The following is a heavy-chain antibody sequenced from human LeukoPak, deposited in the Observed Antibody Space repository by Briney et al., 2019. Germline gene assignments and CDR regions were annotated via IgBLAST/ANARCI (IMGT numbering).Heavy chain of an antibody. J-gene: IGHJ4*02. D-gene: IGHD4-23*01. V-gene: IGHV3-66*02. CDR3: ARVSDGYGGHHFDY. CDR1: GFTVSSNY. CDR2: IYSGGST. Sequence: GGSLRLSCAASGFTVSSNYMSWVRQAPGKGLEWVSVIYSGGSTYYADSVKGRFTISRDNSKNTLYLQMNSLRAEDTAVYYCARVSDGYGGHHFDYWGQGTLVTVSS.